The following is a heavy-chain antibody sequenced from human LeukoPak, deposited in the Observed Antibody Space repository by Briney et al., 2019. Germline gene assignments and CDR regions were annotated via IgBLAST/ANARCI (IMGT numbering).Heavy chain of an antibody. D-gene: IGHD3-22*01. Sequence: GGCLRLSCAASGFTFSDHAMTWVRQTLAKGLESVSSTSAGGDITHYAESVKGRFTISRDNSKSTLYLQMNSLRAEDTAIYFCAYLDSSGFYYGRLRYWGQGTPVTVSS. CDR3: AYLDSSGFYYGRLRY. CDR1: GFTFSDHA. J-gene: IGHJ4*02. V-gene: IGHV3-23*01. CDR2: TSAGGDIT.